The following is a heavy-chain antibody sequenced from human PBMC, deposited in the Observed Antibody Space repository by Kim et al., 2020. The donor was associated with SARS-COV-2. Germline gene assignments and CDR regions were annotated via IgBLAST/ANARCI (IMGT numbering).Heavy chain of an antibody. CDR1: GYTFTGYY. Sequence: ASVKVSCKASGYTFTGYYMHWVRQAPGQGLEWMGWINPNSGGTNYAQKFQGRVTMTRDTSISTAYMELSRLRSDDTAVYYCARVYYDILTGYYRWFDPWGQGTLVTVSS. V-gene: IGHV1-2*02. J-gene: IGHJ5*02. CDR2: INPNSGGT. D-gene: IGHD3-9*01. CDR3: ARVYYDILTGYYRWFDP.